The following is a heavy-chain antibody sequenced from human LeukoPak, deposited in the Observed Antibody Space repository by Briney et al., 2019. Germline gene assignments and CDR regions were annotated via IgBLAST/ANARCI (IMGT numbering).Heavy chain of an antibody. CDR2: IYSGGST. V-gene: IGHV3-66*01. CDR1: GFTVSSNY. D-gene: IGHD6-19*01. CDR3: ATGIAVAGSDY. J-gene: IGHJ4*02. Sequence: GGSLRLSCAASGFTVSSNYMSWVRQAPGKGLEWVLVIYSGGSTYYADSVKGRFTISRDNSKNTLYLQMNGLRAEDTAVYYCATGIAVAGSDYWGQGTLVTVSS.